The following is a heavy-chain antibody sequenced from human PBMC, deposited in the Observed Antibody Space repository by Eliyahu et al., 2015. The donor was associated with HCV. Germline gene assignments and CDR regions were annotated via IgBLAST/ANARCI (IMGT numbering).Heavy chain of an antibody. CDR1: GFIFTTYW. J-gene: IGHJ4*02. D-gene: IGHD1-26*01. CDR3: TRDLVGATSDF. CDR2: INVEGTST. Sequence: EVQLVESGGGLVQPGGSLRLSCAASGFIFTTYWMHWVRQAPGKGPVWVSRINVEGTSTTYADSVKGRFTISRDNAKNTVYLQMNSLRAEDTAVYYCTRDLVGATSDFWGQGTLVTVSS. V-gene: IGHV3-74*01.